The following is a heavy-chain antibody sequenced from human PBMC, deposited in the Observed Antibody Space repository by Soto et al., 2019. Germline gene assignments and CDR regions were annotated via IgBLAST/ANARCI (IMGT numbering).Heavy chain of an antibody. J-gene: IGHJ4*02. CDR1: GDSVSSNNW. D-gene: IGHD2-2*01. CDR3: ARVRAGCSRTSCFLED. V-gene: IGHV4-4*02. Sequence: QVQLQGSGPGLVKTSGTLSLTCTVSGDSVSSNNWWNWVRQSPGKGLDWIVETHPTGNSNYHPSLKSRVTISVDTSKNQFSLILTSVTAADTAVYFCARVRAGCSRTSCFLEDWGRGTLVTVSS. CDR2: THPTGNS.